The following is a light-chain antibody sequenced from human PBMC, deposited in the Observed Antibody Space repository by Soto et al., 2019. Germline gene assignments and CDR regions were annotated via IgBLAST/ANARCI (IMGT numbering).Light chain of an antibody. Sequence: DIQMTQSPSSVSASVGDIVTITCRARQGINSWLAWYHQKPVKAPKLIIYAASSLQRGVPSRFSGSGSGTDFSLNIKSMQPEDFATYYCQHTSRFTYTFGPGTKMEIK. V-gene: IGKV1-12*01. CDR1: QGINSW. CDR3: QHTSRFTYT. CDR2: AAS. J-gene: IGKJ2*01.